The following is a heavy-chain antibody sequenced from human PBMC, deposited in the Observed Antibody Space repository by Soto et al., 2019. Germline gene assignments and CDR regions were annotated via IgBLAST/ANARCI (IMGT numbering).Heavy chain of an antibody. J-gene: IGHJ6*02. V-gene: IGHV3-33*01. CDR2: IWYDGSNK. CDR1: GFTFSSYG. CDR3: AREGYGDYGKNYYYYGMDV. D-gene: IGHD4-17*01. Sequence: QVQLVESGGGVVQPGRSLRLSCAASGFTFSSYGMHWVRQAPGKGLEWVAVIWYDGSNKYYADSVKGRFTISRDNSKNTLCLQMNSLRAEDTAVYYCAREGYGDYGKNYYYYGMDVWGQGTTVTVSS.